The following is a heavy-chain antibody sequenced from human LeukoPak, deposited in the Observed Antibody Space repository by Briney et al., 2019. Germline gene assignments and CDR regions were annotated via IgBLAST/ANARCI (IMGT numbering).Heavy chain of an antibody. CDR2: INHSGST. J-gene: IGHJ6*02. CDR3: ARITIFPPVYYYYGMDV. CDR1: GGSFSGYY. Sequence: PSETLSLTCAVYGGSFSGYYWSWIRQPPGKGLEWIGEINHSGSTNYNPSLKSRVTISVDTPKNQFSLRLSSVTAADTAVYYCARITIFPPVYYYYGMDVWGQGTTVTVSS. D-gene: IGHD3-9*01. V-gene: IGHV4-34*01.